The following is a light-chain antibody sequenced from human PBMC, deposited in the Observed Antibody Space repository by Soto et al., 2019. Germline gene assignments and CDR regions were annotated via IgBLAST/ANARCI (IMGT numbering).Light chain of an antibody. J-gene: IGLJ1*01. CDR1: SSNIGAGYD. V-gene: IGLV1-40*01. CDR2: GNS. Sequence: QSVLTQPPSVSGAPGQRVTISCTGSSSNIGAGYDVHWYQQLPGTAPQLLIYGNSHRPSGVPHRFSGSKSGTSASLAITGLRAEDDADYCCQSYDSSLSGSYVFGTGTKVTVL. CDR3: QSYDSSLSGSYV.